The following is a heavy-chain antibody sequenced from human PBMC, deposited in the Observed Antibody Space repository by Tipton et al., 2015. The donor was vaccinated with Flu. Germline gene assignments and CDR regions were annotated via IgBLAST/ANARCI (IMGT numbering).Heavy chain of an antibody. CDR1: GDSFSGYY. Sequence: LRLSCTVSGDSFSGYYWSWIRQPAGKGLEWIGRIYTNGNINYNASLKSRATISLDTSKSQFSLKLSSVTAADTAVYFCARNYYFYDTSAYYALEYFDYWGQGTRVTVSS. J-gene: IGHJ4*02. V-gene: IGHV4-4*07. D-gene: IGHD3-22*01. CDR3: ARNYYFYDTSAYYALEYFDY. CDR2: IYTNGNI.